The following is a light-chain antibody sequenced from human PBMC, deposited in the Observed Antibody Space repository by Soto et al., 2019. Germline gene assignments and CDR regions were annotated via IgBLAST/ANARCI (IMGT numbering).Light chain of an antibody. Sequence: DIQLTQSPSSVSASVGDRVTITCRASQDIGTWLAWYQQKPGKAPKLLIYVASNLQSGVPSRFSGAGSGIHFNLTITSLQPEDFATYHCQQADSFPFTFGPGTKVDFK. V-gene: IGKV1-12*01. CDR3: QQADSFPFT. CDR1: QDIGTW. J-gene: IGKJ3*01. CDR2: VAS.